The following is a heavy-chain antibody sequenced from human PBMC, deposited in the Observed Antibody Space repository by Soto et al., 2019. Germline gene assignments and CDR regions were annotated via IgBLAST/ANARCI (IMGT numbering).Heavy chain of an antibody. D-gene: IGHD5-12*01. Sequence: QVQLVESGGGVVQPGRSLRLSCAASGFTFSSSGMHWVRQAPGKGLEWVAVISYDGSNKYYADSVKGRFTISRDNSKNTLYLQMNSLRAEDTAVYYCAKRRDGYNRGIDYWGQGTLVTVSS. CDR1: GFTFSSSG. J-gene: IGHJ4*02. CDR3: AKRRDGYNRGIDY. CDR2: ISYDGSNK. V-gene: IGHV3-30*18.